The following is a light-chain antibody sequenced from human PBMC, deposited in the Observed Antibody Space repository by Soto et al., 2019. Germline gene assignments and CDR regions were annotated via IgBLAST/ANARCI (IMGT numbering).Light chain of an antibody. J-gene: IGKJ2*01. V-gene: IGKV3-11*01. CDR2: DAS. CDR3: QQRYHWPPYT. CDR1: QSVRSF. Sequence: EIVLTQSPATLSLSPGERATLSCRASQSVRSFLAWYQQRPGRAPRLLIYDASNRATGIPARFSGSGSETDFTLTISSLEPEDFAVYYCQQRYHWPPYTFGQGTRLEI.